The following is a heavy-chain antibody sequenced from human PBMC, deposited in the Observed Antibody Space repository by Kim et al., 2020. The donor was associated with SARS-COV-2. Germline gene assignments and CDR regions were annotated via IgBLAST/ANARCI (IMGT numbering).Heavy chain of an antibody. V-gene: IGHV3-23*01. CDR3: AKYKLWFGELLNF. D-gene: IGHD3-10*01. J-gene: IGHJ3*01. Sequence: YADSVKGRFTISRDNSKNTLYLQMNSLRAEDTAVYYCAKYKLWFGELLNFWGQGTMVTVSS.